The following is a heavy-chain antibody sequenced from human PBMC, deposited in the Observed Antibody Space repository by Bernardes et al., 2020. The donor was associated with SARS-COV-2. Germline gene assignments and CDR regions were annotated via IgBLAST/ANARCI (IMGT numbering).Heavy chain of an antibody. Sequence: DTLSLAFIVSGGSISSHYWSWIRQPPGKGLEWIGYIYYSGSTNYNPSLKSRVTISVDRSKTQFSLKLSSVTAADTAVYYCARSDSSGLLGFLGAFDIWGQGTMVTVSS. V-gene: IGHV4-59*07. CDR2: IYYSGST. D-gene: IGHD3-10*01. CDR3: ARSDSSGLLGFLGAFDI. J-gene: IGHJ3*02. CDR1: GGSISSHY.